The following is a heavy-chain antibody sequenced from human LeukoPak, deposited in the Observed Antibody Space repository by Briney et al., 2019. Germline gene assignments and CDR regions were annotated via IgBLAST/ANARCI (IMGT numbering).Heavy chain of an antibody. J-gene: IGHJ4*02. CDR2: IIPIFGTA. CDR1: GGTFSSYA. V-gene: IGHV1-69*05. D-gene: IGHD6-13*01. Sequence: SVKVSCKASGGTFSSYAISWVRQAPGQGLEWMGGIIPIFGTANYAQKLQGRVTMTTDTSTSTAYMELRSLRSDDTAVYYCARVGRGSSWTIIDYWGKGTLVTVSS. CDR3: ARVGRGSSWTIIDY.